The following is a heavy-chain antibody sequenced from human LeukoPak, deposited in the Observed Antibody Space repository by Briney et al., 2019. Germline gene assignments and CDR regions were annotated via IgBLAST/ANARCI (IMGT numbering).Heavy chain of an antibody. CDR3: ARDGITMVRGVPAYYYYMDV. CDR1: GGTFSSYA. CDR2: IIPIFGTA. V-gene: IGHV1-69*05. J-gene: IGHJ6*03. Sequence: ASVKVSCKASGGTFSSYAISWVRQAPGQGLEWMGGIIPIFGTANYAQKFQGRVTITTDESTSTAYMELSSLRSEDTAVYYCARDGITMVRGVPAYYYYMDVWGKGTTVTVSS. D-gene: IGHD3-10*01.